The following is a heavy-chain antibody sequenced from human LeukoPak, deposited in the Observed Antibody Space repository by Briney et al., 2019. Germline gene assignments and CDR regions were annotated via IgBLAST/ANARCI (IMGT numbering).Heavy chain of an antibody. V-gene: IGHV4-39*01. CDR3: AGYGSVYNWFDP. CDR1: GGSISSSSYY. D-gene: IGHD4-17*01. J-gene: IGHJ5*02. Sequence: SETLSLTCTVSGGSISSSSYYWGWIRQPPGKGLEWIGSIYYSESTYYNPSLKSRVTISVDTSKDQFSLKLSSVNDADTAVYYCAGYGSVYNWFDPWGQGTLVTVSS. CDR2: IYYSEST.